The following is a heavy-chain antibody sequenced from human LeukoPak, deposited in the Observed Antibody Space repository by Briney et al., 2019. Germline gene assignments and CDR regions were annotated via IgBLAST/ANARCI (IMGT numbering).Heavy chain of an antibody. V-gene: IGHV1-2*06. D-gene: IGHD3-3*01. Sequence: GASVKVSCKASGYTFTGYYMHLVRQAPGQGLEWMGRINPNSGGTNYAQKFQGRVTMTRDTSISTAYMELSRLRSDDTAVYYCARGSGVTIFGVVIAYFDYWCQGTLVTVSS. CDR3: ARGSGVTIFGVVIAYFDY. CDR1: GYTFTGYY. J-gene: IGHJ4*02. CDR2: INPNSGGT.